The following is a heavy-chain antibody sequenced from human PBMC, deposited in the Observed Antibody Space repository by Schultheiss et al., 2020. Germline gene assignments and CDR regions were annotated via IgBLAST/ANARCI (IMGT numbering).Heavy chain of an antibody. V-gene: IGHV4-34*01. Sequence: SQTLSLTCTVYGGSFSNHYWSWIRQSPGKGLEWIGEISHSGGTKYNPSLKSRVTMSVDTSKNQFSLKLSSVTAADTAVYYCARLNPILVVTAINWFDPWGQGSPVTVSS. D-gene: IGHD2-21*02. J-gene: IGHJ5*02. CDR3: ARLNPILVVTAINWFDP. CDR2: ISHSGGT. CDR1: GGSFSNHY.